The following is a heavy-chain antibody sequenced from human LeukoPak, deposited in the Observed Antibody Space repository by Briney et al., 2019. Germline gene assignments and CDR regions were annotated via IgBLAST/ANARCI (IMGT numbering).Heavy chain of an antibody. Sequence: ASVKVSCKASGYTFSNYCISWGRQAPGEGREWMGWINLNGGGTNYAQKLQGRVTMTRDTSITTAYVELSSLTSDDTAVYSCARGSPWHGGGYFDYWGQGTLVTVAS. V-gene: IGHV1-2*02. CDR2: INLNGGGT. J-gene: IGHJ4*02. CDR3: ARGSPWHGGGYFDY. D-gene: IGHD6-13*01. CDR1: GYTFSNYC.